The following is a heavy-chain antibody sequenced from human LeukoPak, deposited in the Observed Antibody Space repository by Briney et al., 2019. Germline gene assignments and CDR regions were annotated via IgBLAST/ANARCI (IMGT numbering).Heavy chain of an antibody. D-gene: IGHD5-24*01. Sequence: GGSLRLSCAASGFTFSSYAMHWVRQAPGKGLEWVAVISYDGSNKYYADSVKGRFTISRDNSKNTLYLQMNSLRAEDTAVYYCARSGASTRSVALRWLQPNRWWFDPWGQGTLVTVSS. J-gene: IGHJ5*02. CDR2: ISYDGSNK. CDR1: GFTFSSYA. CDR3: ARSGASTRSVALRWLQPNRWWFDP. V-gene: IGHV3-30*01.